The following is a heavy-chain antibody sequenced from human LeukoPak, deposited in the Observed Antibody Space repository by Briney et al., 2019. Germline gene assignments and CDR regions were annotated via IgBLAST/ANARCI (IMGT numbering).Heavy chain of an antibody. V-gene: IGHV4-38-2*01. CDR1: GYSISSGYY. Sequence: SETLSLTCAVSGYSISSGYYWGWIRQPPGKGLEWIGSIYHSGSTYYNPPLKSRVTISVDTSKNQFSLKLSSVTAADTAVYYCARHAGYYYYMDVWGKGTTVTVSS. D-gene: IGHD1-14*01. CDR2: IYHSGST. J-gene: IGHJ6*03. CDR3: ARHAGYYYYMDV.